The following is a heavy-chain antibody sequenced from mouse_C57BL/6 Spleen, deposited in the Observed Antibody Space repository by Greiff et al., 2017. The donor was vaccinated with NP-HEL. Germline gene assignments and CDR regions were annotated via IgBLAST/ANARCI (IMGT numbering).Heavy chain of an antibody. CDR1: GYTFTSYW. CDR2: IYPGSGST. V-gene: IGHV1-55*01. J-gene: IGHJ2*01. D-gene: IGHD1-1*01. CDR3: ARDYGSRSFDY. Sequence: VKLQQPGAELVKPGASVTMSCKASGYTFTSYWITWVKQRPGQGLEWIGDIYPGSGSTNYNEKFKSKATLTVDTSSSTAYMQLSSLTSEDSAVYYCARDYGSRSFDYWGQGTTLTVSS.